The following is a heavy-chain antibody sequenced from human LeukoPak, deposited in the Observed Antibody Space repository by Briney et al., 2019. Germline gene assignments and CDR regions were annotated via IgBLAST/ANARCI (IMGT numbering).Heavy chain of an antibody. J-gene: IGHJ3*02. CDR1: GYSFTTFNYW. D-gene: IGHD3-10*01. V-gene: IGHV1-18*04. CDR3: ARTPVLLWFGEAYAFDI. CDR2: ISAYNGNT. Sequence: GESLKISCKGFGYSFTTFNYWIAWVRQATGQGLEWMGWISAYNGNTNYAQKLQGRVTMTTDTSTSTAYMELRSLRSDDTAVYYCARTPVLLWFGEAYAFDIWGQGTMVTVSS.